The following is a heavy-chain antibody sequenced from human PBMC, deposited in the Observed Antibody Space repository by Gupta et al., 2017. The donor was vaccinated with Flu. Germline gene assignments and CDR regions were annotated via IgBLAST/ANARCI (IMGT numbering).Heavy chain of an antibody. J-gene: IGHJ5*02. CDR2: INPNNGAT. CDR3: AKGAYDDFWSGANWFDP. D-gene: IGHD3-3*01. V-gene: IGHV1-2*02. CDR1: GFTFTRHY. Sequence: QVQLVQSGAEVKGPGAPVRVSCQASGFTFTRHYIHWIRQAPGQGLEWMGWINPNNGATHIAPKFRGRVTMTSDTSITTAYLDLRTLRSADSAFYYCAKGAYDDFWSGANWFDPWGQGSLVTVSS.